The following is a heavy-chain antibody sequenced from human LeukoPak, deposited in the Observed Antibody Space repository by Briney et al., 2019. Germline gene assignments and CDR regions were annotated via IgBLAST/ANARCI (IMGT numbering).Heavy chain of an antibody. CDR3: ARGRPGSGWSFDY. J-gene: IGHJ4*02. Sequence: SVKVSCKASGFTFTSSAMQWVRQARGQRLEWIGWIVVGSGNTNYAQKFQGRVTMTRDTSTTTLYMELSSLRSEDTAVYYCARGRPGSGWSFDYWGQGTLVTVSS. CDR2: IVVGSGNT. V-gene: IGHV1-58*02. D-gene: IGHD6-19*01. CDR1: GFTFTSSA.